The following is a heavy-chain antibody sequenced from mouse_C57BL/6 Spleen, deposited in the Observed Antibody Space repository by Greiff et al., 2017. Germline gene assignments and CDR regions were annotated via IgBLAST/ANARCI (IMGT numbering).Heavy chain of an antibody. Sequence: QVQLKQPGAELVMPGASVKLSCKASGYTFTSYWMHWVKQRPGQGLEWIGEIDPSDSYTNYNQKFKGKSTLTVDKSSSTAYMQLSSLTSEDSAVYYCARSGAYYSNYFDYWGQGTTLTVSS. D-gene: IGHD2-5*01. CDR3: ARSGAYYSNYFDY. CDR1: GYTFTSYW. CDR2: IDPSDSYT. V-gene: IGHV1-69*01. J-gene: IGHJ2*01.